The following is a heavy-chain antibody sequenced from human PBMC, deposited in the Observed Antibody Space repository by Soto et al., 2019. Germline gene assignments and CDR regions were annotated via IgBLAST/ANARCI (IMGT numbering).Heavy chain of an antibody. Sequence: QVQLVQSGAEVKKPGASVKVSCKASGYTFNDYLVHWVRQAPGQRLEWMGWINAANGNTIFSPEFQGRLTITRDTSASTAYMDLTSLTSEDTAVYCCARISVVAATLDYWGQGTPVTVSS. D-gene: IGHD2-15*01. CDR2: INAANGNT. CDR1: GYTFNDYL. V-gene: IGHV1-3*01. CDR3: ARISVVAATLDY. J-gene: IGHJ4*02.